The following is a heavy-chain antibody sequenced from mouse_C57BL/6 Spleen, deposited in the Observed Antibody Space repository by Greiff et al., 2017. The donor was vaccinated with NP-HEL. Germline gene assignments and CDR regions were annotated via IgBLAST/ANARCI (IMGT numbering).Heavy chain of an antibody. CDR3: ARSRSNYYGSSSLFDY. CDR2: IYPRDGST. Sequence: QVQLQQSGPELVKPGASVKLSCKASGYTFTSYDINWVKQRPGQGLEWIGWIYPRDGSTKYNEKFKGKATLTVDTSSSTAYMELHSLTSEDSAVYFCARSRSNYYGSSSLFDYWGQGTTLTVSS. CDR1: GYTFTSYD. D-gene: IGHD1-1*01. V-gene: IGHV1-85*01. J-gene: IGHJ2*01.